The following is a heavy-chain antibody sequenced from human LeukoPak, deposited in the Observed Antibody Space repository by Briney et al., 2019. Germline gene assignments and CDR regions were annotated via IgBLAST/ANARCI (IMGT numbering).Heavy chain of an antibody. D-gene: IGHD2/OR15-2a*01. Sequence: PGGSLRLSCAASGFTFSSYAMSWVRQAPGKGLEWVSGISGSDGSTYYAYSVKGRFTISRENSKNTLYLQMNSLRAEDTAVYYCAKDSAKKYDDYWGQGTLVTVSS. J-gene: IGHJ4*02. CDR2: ISGSDGST. CDR1: GFTFSSYA. V-gene: IGHV3-23*01. CDR3: AKDSAKKYDDY.